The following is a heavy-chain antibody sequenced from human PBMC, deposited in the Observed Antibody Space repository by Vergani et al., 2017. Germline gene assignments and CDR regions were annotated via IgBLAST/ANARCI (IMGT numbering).Heavy chain of an antibody. CDR2: ISWDGGST. V-gene: IGHV3-43D*03. J-gene: IGHJ4*02. CDR3: AKDFRAGIAVAGPFDY. Sequence: EVQLVESGGGLVQPGRSLRLSCAASGFTFDDYAMHWVRQAPGKGLEWVSLISWDGGSTYYADSVKGRFTISRDNSKNSLYLQMNSLRAEDTALYYCAKDFRAGIAVAGPFDYWGQGTLVTVSS. D-gene: IGHD6-19*01. CDR1: GFTFDDYA.